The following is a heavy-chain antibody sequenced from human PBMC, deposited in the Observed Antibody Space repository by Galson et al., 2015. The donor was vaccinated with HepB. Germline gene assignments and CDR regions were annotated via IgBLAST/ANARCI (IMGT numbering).Heavy chain of an antibody. CDR1: GFTFSDYT. D-gene: IGHD3-9*01. J-gene: IGHJ3*02. V-gene: IGHV3-30-3*01. CDR3: AKVRRDILSRDAFDI. Sequence: SLRLSCAASGFTFSDYTMYWVRQPPGKGLESVALISYDGNSKYFPDSVKGRFTISRDNSKNTLYLQMNSLRAEDTAVYYCAKVRRDILSRDAFDIWGQGTMVTVSS. CDR2: ISYDGNSK.